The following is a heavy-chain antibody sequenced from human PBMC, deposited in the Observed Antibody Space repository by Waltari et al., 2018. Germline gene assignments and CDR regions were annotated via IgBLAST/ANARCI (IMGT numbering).Heavy chain of an antibody. CDR3: AITYSSSWPDAFDI. Sequence: STYYNPSLKSRVTISVDTSKNKFSLKLSSVTAADTAVYYCAITYSSSWPDAFDIWGQGTMVTVSS. J-gene: IGHJ3*02. V-gene: IGHV4-39*07. CDR2: ST. D-gene: IGHD6-13*01.